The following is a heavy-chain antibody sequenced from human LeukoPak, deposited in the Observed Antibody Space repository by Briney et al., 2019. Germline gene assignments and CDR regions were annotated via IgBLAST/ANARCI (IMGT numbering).Heavy chain of an antibody. V-gene: IGHV4-61*01. CDR3: ARGRPYDWGAFDI. CDR2: IYYSGST. CDR1: GGSISSGTNY. D-gene: IGHD3-16*01. J-gene: IGHJ3*02. Sequence: SQTLSLTCTVSGGSISSGTNYWSWIRQPPGKGLEWIGYIYYSGSTNYNPSLKSRVTISVDTSKNQFSLKLSSVTAADTAVYYCARGRPYDWGAFDIWGQGTMVTVSS.